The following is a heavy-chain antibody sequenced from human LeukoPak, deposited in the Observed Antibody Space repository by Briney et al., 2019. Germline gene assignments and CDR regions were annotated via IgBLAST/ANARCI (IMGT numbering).Heavy chain of an antibody. CDR3: AKDRPNYHENNGHYFRPNGDY. CDR1: GCSINIYS. CDR2: ITNSGGGT. D-gene: IGHD3-22*01. J-gene: IGHJ4*02. Sequence: GTLTLSCAASGCSINIYSLSWVRQPPGKGLEWVSSITNSGGGTFYAPSVKNRFTISIDNSKNTLYLEMSRLKAEDTAVYYCAKDRPNYHENNGHYFRPNGDYWGQGTLVTVSS. V-gene: IGHV3-23*01.